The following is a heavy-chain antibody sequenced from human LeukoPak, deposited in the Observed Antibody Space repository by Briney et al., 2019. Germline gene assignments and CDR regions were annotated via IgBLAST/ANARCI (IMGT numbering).Heavy chain of an antibody. CDR2: IKPDGTEK. CDR1: GFTFSTYW. Sequence: GGSLRLSCAASGFTFSTYWMNWVRQAPGKGLEWAANIKPDGTEKYYVGSVQGRFTISRDNTKSSLYLQMNTLRGEDTAVYYCARGGTYWGQGTLVTVSS. V-gene: IGHV3-7*01. J-gene: IGHJ4*02. CDR3: ARGGTY. D-gene: IGHD1-1*01.